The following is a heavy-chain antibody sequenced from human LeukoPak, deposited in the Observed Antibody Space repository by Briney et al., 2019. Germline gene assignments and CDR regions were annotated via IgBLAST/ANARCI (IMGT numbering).Heavy chain of an antibody. CDR1: GFIFSDFG. V-gene: IGHV3-30*02. CDR2: IRSDGSKK. J-gene: IGHJ4*02. D-gene: IGHD6-19*01. CDR3: ARYSSGWPFDT. Sequence: GGSLRLSCAASGFIFSDFGMHWARQAPGKGLEWVAFIRSDGSKKYYADSVKGRFSISRDDSNRTLYLQMTSLRPEDTAFYFCARYSSGWPFDTWGQGTLVTVSS.